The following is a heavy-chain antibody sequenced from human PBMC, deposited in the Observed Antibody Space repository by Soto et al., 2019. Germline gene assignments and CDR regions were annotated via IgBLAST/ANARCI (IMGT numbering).Heavy chain of an antibody. D-gene: IGHD2-8*02. Sequence: SETLSLTCAVYGGSFSGYYWTWIRQPPGTGLEWIGEINHSGSTNYNPSLKSRVTISVDTYKNQFSLKLTSVAPADSAVYYCVSHKLTGLFEYWGEGTVVTGS. CDR3: VSHKLTGLFEY. CDR1: GGSFSGYY. J-gene: IGHJ4*02. CDR2: INHSGST. V-gene: IGHV4-34*01.